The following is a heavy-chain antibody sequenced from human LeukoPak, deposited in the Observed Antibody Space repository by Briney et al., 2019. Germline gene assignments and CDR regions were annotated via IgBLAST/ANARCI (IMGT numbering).Heavy chain of an antibody. D-gene: IGHD6-13*01. CDR1: GFSFSSDA. Sequence: PGGSLRLSCAASGFSFSSDAMSWVRQAPGKGLEWVSGISGSGGTTYYADSVKGRFTISRDNSKNTLYLQMNSLRAEDTAVYYCAKAAGSSSWYWGSDYWGQGTLVTVSS. J-gene: IGHJ4*02. CDR3: AKAAGSSSWYWGSDY. V-gene: IGHV3-23*01. CDR2: ISGSGGTT.